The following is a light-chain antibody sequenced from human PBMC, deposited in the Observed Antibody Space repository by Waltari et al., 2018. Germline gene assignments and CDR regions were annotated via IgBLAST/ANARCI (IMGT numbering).Light chain of an antibody. CDR2: GST. CDR1: GPNIGAGHD. Sequence: QSVLTQPPSVSGAPGQRVPFSCTGSGPNIGAGHDVPWYQQLPRAAPKLLIYGSTSRPLGVPDRFFGSTSGTSASLAITGLQAEDEADYYCQSYDTSLSVVFGGGTKLTVL. V-gene: IGLV1-40*01. CDR3: QSYDTSLSVV. J-gene: IGLJ3*02.